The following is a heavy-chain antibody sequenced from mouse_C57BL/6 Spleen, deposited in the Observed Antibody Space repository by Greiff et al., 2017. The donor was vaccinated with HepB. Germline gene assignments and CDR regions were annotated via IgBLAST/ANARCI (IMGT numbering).Heavy chain of an antibody. V-gene: IGHV1-5*01. Sequence: VQLQQSGPVLARPGASVKMSCKTSGYTFTSYWMHWVKQRPGQGLEWIGAIYPGNSDTSYNQKFKGKAKLTAVTSASTAYMELSSLTNEDSAVYYGTRGDYLLRSEYFDVWGTGTTVTVSS. J-gene: IGHJ1*03. CDR1: GYTFTSYW. D-gene: IGHD1-1*01. CDR2: IYPGNSDT. CDR3: TRGDYLLRSEYFDV.